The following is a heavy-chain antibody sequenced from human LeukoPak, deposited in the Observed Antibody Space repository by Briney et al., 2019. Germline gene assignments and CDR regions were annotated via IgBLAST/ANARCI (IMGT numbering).Heavy chain of an antibody. CDR3: ARDLDSSGWYLGWFDP. CDR1: GGTFSSYA. V-gene: IGHV1-69*13. D-gene: IGHD6-19*01. J-gene: IGHJ5*02. CDR2: IIPIFGTA. Sequence: ASVKVSCKASGGTFSSYAISWVRQAPGQGLEWMGGIIPIFGTANYAQKFQGRVTITADESTSTAYMELSSLRSEDTAVYYCARDLDSSGWYLGWFDPWGQGTLVTVSS.